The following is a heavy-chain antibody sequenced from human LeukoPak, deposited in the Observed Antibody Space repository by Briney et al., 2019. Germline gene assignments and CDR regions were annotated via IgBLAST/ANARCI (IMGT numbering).Heavy chain of an antibody. CDR3: ARLTFYYDGSGYYFDY. CDR1: GASISSTSYY. V-gene: IGHV4-39*01. D-gene: IGHD3-22*01. J-gene: IGHJ4*02. CDR2: IHYGGSA. Sequence: SETLSLTCTVSGASISSTSYYWGWIRQPPEKGLQWIGSIHYGGSAYYNPSLKSRITTSVDTSKNQFSLKLSSVTATDTAVYYCARLTFYYDGSGYYFDYWGQGTLVTVSS.